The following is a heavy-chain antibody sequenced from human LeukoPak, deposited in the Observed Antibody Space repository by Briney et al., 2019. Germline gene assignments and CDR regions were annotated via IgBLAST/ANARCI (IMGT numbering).Heavy chain of an antibody. CDR1: GGSISRYY. Sequence: SETLSLTCTVSGGSISRYYWSWIRQPAGKGLEWIGRIYSTGSTNYNPSLKSRVTMSVDTSKNQFSLRLRSVTAADTAVYYCARQLSSAGTAGFDFWGQGALVTVSS. J-gene: IGHJ4*02. V-gene: IGHV4-4*07. CDR2: IYSTGST. CDR3: ARQLSSAGTAGFDF. D-gene: IGHD6-13*01.